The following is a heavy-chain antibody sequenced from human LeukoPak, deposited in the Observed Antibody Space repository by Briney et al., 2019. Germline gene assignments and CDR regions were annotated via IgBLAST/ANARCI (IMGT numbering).Heavy chain of an antibody. CDR3: ARDIGSYYFDY. Sequence: SETLSLTCTVSGGSISSYYWSWIRQPPGKGLEWIGYIYYRGSTNYNPSLKSRVTISVDTSKNQFSLKLSSVTAADTAVYYCARDIGSYYFDYWGQGTLVTVSS. J-gene: IGHJ4*02. CDR2: IYYRGST. CDR1: GGSISSYY. V-gene: IGHV4-59*01. D-gene: IGHD1-26*01.